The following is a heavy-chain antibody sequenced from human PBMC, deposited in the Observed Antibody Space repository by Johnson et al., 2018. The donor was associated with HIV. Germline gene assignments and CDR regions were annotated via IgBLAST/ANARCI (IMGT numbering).Heavy chain of an antibody. CDR2: INWYGGST. D-gene: IGHD1-1*01. Sequence: VQLVESGGGVVRPGGSLRLSCAASGFTFNDYGMSWVRQVPGKGLEWVSGINWYGGSTGYADSVKGRFTISRDNAKNSLYLQMNSLRAEDTALYFCARVEYWNHDSDAFDIWGQGTMVTVFS. V-gene: IGHV3-20*04. J-gene: IGHJ3*02. CDR3: ARVEYWNHDSDAFDI. CDR1: GFTFNDYG.